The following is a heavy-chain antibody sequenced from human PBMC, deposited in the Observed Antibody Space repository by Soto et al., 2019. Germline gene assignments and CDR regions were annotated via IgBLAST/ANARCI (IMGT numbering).Heavy chain of an antibody. J-gene: IGHJ4*02. CDR2: VYHSGST. CDR1: GYSISSAYY. Sequence: PSETLSLTCVVSGYSISSAYYWGWIRQPPGKGLEWIGSVYHSGSTYYNPSLKSRVTISVDTSKNHFSLKLRSVTAADSAVYYCARSGKTTPPSPKQWGQGTLVTVSS. CDR3: ARSGKTTPPSPKQ. V-gene: IGHV4-38-2*01. D-gene: IGHD1-1*01.